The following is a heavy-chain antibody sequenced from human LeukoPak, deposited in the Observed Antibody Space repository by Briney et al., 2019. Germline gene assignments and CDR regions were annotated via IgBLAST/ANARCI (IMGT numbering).Heavy chain of an antibody. V-gene: IGHV3-33*01. CDR3: ARDPSFGTGRGVYYGMDV. CDR2: IWYDGSNK. D-gene: IGHD2-8*02. Sequence: GRSLRLPCAASGFTFSSYGMHWVRQAPGKGLEWVAVIWYDGSNKYYADSVKGRFTISRDNSKNTLYLQMNSLRAEDTAVYYCARDPSFGTGRGVYYGMDVWGQGTTVTVSS. J-gene: IGHJ6*02. CDR1: GFTFSSYG.